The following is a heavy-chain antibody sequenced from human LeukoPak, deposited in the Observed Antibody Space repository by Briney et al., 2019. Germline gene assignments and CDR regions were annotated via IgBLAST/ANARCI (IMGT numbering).Heavy chain of an antibody. CDR3: ARVGSSSWYAYYYYMDV. CDR2: ISAYNGNT. V-gene: IGHV1-18*01. D-gene: IGHD6-13*01. CDR1: GYTFTSYG. Sequence: ASVKVSCKASGYTFTSYGISWVRQAPGQGLEWMGWISAYNGNTNYAQKLQGRVTMTRDMSTSTVYMELSSLRSEDTAVYYCARVGSSSWYAYYYYMDVWGKGTTVTISS. J-gene: IGHJ6*03.